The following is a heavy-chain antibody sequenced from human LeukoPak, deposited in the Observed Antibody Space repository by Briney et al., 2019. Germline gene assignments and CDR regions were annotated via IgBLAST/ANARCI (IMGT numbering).Heavy chain of an antibody. CDR3: AREDHSNYNY. Sequence: PGGSLRLSCAASGFSFGSYWMSWVRQAPGKGPEWVANIKQDGGEKYHVDSVKGRFTISRDNAKNSLYLQMNSLRVEDTAVYYCAREDHSNYNYWGQGTLVTVSS. J-gene: IGHJ4*02. D-gene: IGHD4-11*01. CDR2: IKQDGGEK. V-gene: IGHV3-7*01. CDR1: GFSFGSYW.